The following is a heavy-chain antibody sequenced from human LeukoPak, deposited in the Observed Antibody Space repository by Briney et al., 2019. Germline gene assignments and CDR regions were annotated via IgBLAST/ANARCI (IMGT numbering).Heavy chain of an antibody. Sequence: SVKVACMASGYTFTGYYMHWERQAAGQGLEWMGWINPNSGGTNYAQKFQGRVTMTRDTSISTAYMELSRLRSDDTAVYYCARRATMTTLDYWGQGTLVTVSS. CDR2: INPNSGGT. CDR3: ARRATMTTLDY. V-gene: IGHV1-2*02. J-gene: IGHJ4*02. D-gene: IGHD4-17*01. CDR1: GYTFTGYY.